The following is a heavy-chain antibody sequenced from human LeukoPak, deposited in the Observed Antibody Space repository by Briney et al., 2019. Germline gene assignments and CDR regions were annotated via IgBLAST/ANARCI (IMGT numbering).Heavy chain of an antibody. Sequence: PSETLSLTCTVSGDSISSGSYYWSWIRQPAGKELEWIGRIYTTGSTNYNPSLKSRVTISVDTSKNQFSLRLNSVTAADTAVYYCARPPHYYDTSGYSVWGQGTLVTVSS. CDR3: ARPPHYYDTSGYSV. V-gene: IGHV4-61*02. CDR2: IYTTGST. CDR1: GDSISSGSYY. D-gene: IGHD3-22*01. J-gene: IGHJ4*02.